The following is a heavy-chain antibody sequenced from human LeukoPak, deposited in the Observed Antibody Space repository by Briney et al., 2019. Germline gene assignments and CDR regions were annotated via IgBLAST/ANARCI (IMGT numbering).Heavy chain of an antibody. CDR1: GFTFKNYA. J-gene: IGHJ4*02. CDR2: ISASGGST. CDR3: AKGGDDCYGSGSHYPFDY. Sequence: GGSLRLSCAASGFTFKNYAMNWVRQAPGKGLEWVSAISASGGSTFIADSVKGRFIVSRDNSQNTLYLQVNSLRAEDTAVYYCAKGGDDCYGSGSHYPFDYWGQGTLVTVSS. D-gene: IGHD3-10*01. V-gene: IGHV3-23*01.